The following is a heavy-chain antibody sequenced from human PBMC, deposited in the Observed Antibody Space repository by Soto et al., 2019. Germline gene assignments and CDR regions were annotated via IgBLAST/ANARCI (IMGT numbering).Heavy chain of an antibody. CDR3: AGALWNVPFGY. V-gene: IGHV4-59*01. D-gene: IGHD1-1*01. Sequence: QVQLQESGPGLVKPAETLSLTCTVSGASISDYYWNWIRQPPGKGLEWIGYIYYSGITKYNPSLKSRVTISVDTSHFSLKLSSVTAADTAVYYCAGALWNVPFGYWGQGTLVTVSS. CDR1: GASISDYY. CDR2: IYYSGIT. J-gene: IGHJ4*02.